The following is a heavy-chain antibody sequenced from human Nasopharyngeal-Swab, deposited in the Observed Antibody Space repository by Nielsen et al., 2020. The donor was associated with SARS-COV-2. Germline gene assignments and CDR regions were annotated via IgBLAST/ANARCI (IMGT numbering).Heavy chain of an antibody. D-gene: IGHD3-10*01. CDR2: INAGNGNT. Sequence: ASVKVSCKASGYTFTSYAMHWVRQAPGQRLEWMGWINAGNGNTKYSQKFQERVTITRDMSTSTAYMELSSLRSEDTAVYYCAAPRSYYGSGSFRGFDLWGRGTLVTVSS. CDR3: AAPRSYYGSGSFRGFDL. CDR1: GYTFTSYA. V-gene: IGHV1-3*01. J-gene: IGHJ2*01.